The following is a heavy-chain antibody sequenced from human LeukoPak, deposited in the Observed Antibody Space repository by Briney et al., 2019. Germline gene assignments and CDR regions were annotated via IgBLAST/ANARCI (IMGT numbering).Heavy chain of an antibody. CDR3: ARDLSSYDIVVAPADY. J-gene: IGHJ4*02. V-gene: IGHV1-18*01. D-gene: IGHD2-2*01. CDR1: GYTFTNSD. Sequence: ASVKVSCKASGYTFTNSDIAWVRQAPGQGLEWIGWISAYNGNTNYAQKLQGRVTMTTDTSTSTAYMELRSLRSDDTAVYYCARDLSSYDIVVAPADYWGQGTLVTVSS. CDR2: ISAYNGNT.